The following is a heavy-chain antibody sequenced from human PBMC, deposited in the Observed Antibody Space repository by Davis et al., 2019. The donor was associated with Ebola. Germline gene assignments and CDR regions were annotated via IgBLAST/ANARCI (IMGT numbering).Heavy chain of an antibody. V-gene: IGHV1-18*01. Sequence: AASVKVSCKASGYTFTNYGISWVRQAPGQGLEWMGWISAYNGNTNYAQKLQGRVTMTTDTSTSTAYMEVGSLRSDDTAVYYCARAQFPTTSDHWGQGTLVTVS. CDR2: ISAYNGNT. CDR3: ARAQFPTTSDH. D-gene: IGHD1-1*01. CDR1: GYTFTNYG. J-gene: IGHJ4*02.